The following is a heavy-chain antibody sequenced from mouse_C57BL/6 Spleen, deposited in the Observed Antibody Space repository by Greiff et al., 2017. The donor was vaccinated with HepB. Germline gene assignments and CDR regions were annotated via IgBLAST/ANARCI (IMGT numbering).Heavy chain of an antibody. CDR1: GFTFSDYY. CDR3: ARLHYYGSSYGYFDY. Sequence: EVMLVESGGGLVQPGGSLKLSCAASGFTFSDYYMYWVRQTPEKRLEWVAYISNGGGSTYYPDTVKGRFTISRDNAKNTLYLQMSRLKSEDTAMYYCARLHYYGSSYGYFDYWGQGTTLTVSS. V-gene: IGHV5-12*01. CDR2: ISNGGGST. D-gene: IGHD1-1*01. J-gene: IGHJ2*01.